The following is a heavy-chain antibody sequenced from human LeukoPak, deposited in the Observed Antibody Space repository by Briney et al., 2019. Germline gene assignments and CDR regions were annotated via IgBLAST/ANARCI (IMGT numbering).Heavy chain of an antibody. CDR2: INHSGST. Sequence: SETLSLTCAVYGGSFSGYYWSWIRQPPGKGLEWIGEINHSGSTNYNPSLKSRVTISVDTSKNQFSLKLSSVTAADTAVYYCARLPGYPLYYYYYYMDVWGKGTTVTISS. J-gene: IGHJ6*03. CDR3: ARLPGYPLYYYYYYMDV. V-gene: IGHV4-34*01. D-gene: IGHD3-16*02. CDR1: GGSFSGYY.